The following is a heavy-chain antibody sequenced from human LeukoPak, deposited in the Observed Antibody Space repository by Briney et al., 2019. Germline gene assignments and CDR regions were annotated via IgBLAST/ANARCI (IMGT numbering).Heavy chain of an antibody. Sequence: GESLKISCRGSGYTFTSYWIGWVRQMPGKGLEWMGIIYPGDSDTRYSPSFQGQVTISADKSISTAYLQWSSLKASDTAIYYCARRLDYGGNTHGYWGQGTLVTVFS. J-gene: IGHJ4*02. CDR1: GYTFTSYW. CDR3: ARRLDYGGNTHGY. CDR2: IYPGDSDT. D-gene: IGHD4-23*01. V-gene: IGHV5-51*01.